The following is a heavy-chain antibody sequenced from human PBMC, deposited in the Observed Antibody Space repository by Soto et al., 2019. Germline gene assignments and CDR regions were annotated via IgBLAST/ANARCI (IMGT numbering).Heavy chain of an antibody. D-gene: IGHD4-4*01. CDR3: ARGPNLRRNYQYYYYYYYMDV. CDR1: GGSFSGYY. V-gene: IGHV4-34*01. J-gene: IGHJ6*03. Sequence: PSETLSLTCAVYGGSFSGYYWSWIRQPPGKGLEWIGEINHSGSTNYNPSLKSRVTISVDTSKNQFSLKLSSVTAADTAVYYCARGPNLRRNYQYYYYYYYMDVWGKGTTVTVSS. CDR2: INHSGST.